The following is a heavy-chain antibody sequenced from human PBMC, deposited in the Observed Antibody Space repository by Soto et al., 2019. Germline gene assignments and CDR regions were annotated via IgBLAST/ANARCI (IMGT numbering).Heavy chain of an antibody. V-gene: IGHV6-1*01. J-gene: IGHJ6*02. Sequence: PSQTLSRTCAISGDSVSSNSAAWNWIRQSPSRGLEWLGRTYYRSKWYNDYAVSVKSRITINPDTSKNQFSLQLNSVTPEDTAVYYCARDLIRAGTSIYYYYYGMDVWGQGTTVTVSS. D-gene: IGHD1-7*01. CDR3: ARDLIRAGTSIYYYYYGMDV. CDR2: TYYRSKWYN. CDR1: GDSVSSNSAA.